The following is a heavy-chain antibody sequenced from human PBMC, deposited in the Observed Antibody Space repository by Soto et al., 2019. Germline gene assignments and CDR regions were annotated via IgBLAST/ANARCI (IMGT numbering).Heavy chain of an antibody. V-gene: IGHV3-21*01. J-gene: IGHJ6*02. CDR1: GFTFSTYS. D-gene: IGHD2-2*02. Sequence: GSLRLSCVGSGFTFSTYSINWVRQAPGRGLEWVSSISSRSDIYYADSVKGRFTISRDNAKNSVSLQMNSLRAEDTAVYYCAREYTAWPLAYGLDVWGQGTTVTVSS. CDR3: AREYTAWPLAYGLDV. CDR2: ISSRSDI.